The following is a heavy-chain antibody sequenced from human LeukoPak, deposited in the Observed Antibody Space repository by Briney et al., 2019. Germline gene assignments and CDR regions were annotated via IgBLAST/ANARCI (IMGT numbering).Heavy chain of an antibody. CDR2: ISYDGGVK. V-gene: IGHV3-30*18. CDR3: AKDSDIRWGNRFDP. Sequence: GGSLRLSCAASGFTFNTYGMHWVRQAPGKGLEWVAVISYDGGVKYYADSVKGRFTISRDNSKNTLYLQMNSLRAEDTAVYYCAKDSDIRWGNRFDPWGQGTLVTVSS. CDR1: GFTFNTYG. D-gene: IGHD3-9*01. J-gene: IGHJ5*02.